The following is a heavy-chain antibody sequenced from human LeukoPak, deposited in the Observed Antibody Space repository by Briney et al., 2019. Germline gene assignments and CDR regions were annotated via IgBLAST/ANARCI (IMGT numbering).Heavy chain of an antibody. V-gene: IGHV3-74*01. Sequence: QPGGSLRLSCAASGFTFSSYWMHWVRQAPGKGLVWVSRINSDGSSTSYADSVKGRFTISRDNAKNTLYLQMNSLRAEDTAVYYCAKVGKLKTLRLGIDYWGQGTLVTVSS. CDR2: INSDGSST. D-gene: IGHD1-26*01. J-gene: IGHJ4*02. CDR3: AKVGKLKTLRLGIDY. CDR1: GFTFSSYW.